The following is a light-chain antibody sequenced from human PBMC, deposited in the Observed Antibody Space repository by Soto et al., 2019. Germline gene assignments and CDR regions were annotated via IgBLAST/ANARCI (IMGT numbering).Light chain of an antibody. CDR2: NAS. Sequence: EIVLTQSPGTLSLSPGERATLSCRASQSVSSSYLAWYQQKPGQAPRLLIYNASRRATGIPDRFSGSGSGTDFTLTISRLEPDDFAVYYCQQYGSSRTFGQGTRVEIK. V-gene: IGKV3-20*01. J-gene: IGKJ1*01. CDR3: QQYGSSRT. CDR1: QSVSSSY.